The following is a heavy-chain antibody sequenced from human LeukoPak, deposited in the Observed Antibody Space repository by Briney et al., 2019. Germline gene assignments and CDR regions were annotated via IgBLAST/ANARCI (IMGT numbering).Heavy chain of an antibody. J-gene: IGHJ6*03. Sequence: SETLSLTCAVYGGSFSGYYWSWIRQPPGKGLEWIGEINHSGSTNYNPSLKSRVTISVDTSKNQFSLKLSSVTAADTAVYYCARGKLRATHCYGSGYYYMDVWGKGTTVTVSS. V-gene: IGHV4-34*01. CDR1: GGSFSGYY. CDR3: ARGKLRATHCYGSGYYYMDV. D-gene: IGHD3-10*01. CDR2: INHSGST.